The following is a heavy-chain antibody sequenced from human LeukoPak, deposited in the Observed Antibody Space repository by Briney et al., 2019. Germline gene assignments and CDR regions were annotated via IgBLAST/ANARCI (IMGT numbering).Heavy chain of an antibody. CDR1: GFTFTDYS. J-gene: IGHJ6*03. CDR3: AREGGDGDYYYYMDV. V-gene: IGHV3-21*01. D-gene: IGHD2-21*02. CDR2: ISRVSTYI. Sequence: GGSLRLSCSASGFTFTDYSMSWVRQAPGKGLEWVSIISRVSTYIYYADSVKGRFTVSRDNARSSLYLQMTSLRAEDTAVYFCAREGGDGDYYYYMDVWGKGTAVTVSS.